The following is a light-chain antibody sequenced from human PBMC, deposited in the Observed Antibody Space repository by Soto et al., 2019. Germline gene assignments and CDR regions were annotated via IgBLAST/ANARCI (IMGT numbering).Light chain of an antibody. CDR1: QSISSW. V-gene: IGKV1-5*01. Sequence: DIQMTQSPSTLSASVGDRVSITCRASQSISSWLAWYQQKPGKAPKLLIYDASSWDSGVPSRFSVSGSGTEFAPTISSLQPDYFATDYCQQYNSPPSTFGQGTKVEIK. CDR3: QQYNSPPST. J-gene: IGKJ1*01. CDR2: DAS.